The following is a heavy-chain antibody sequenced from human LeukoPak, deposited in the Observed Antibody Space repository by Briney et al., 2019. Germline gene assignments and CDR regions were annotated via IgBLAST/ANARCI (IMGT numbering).Heavy chain of an antibody. D-gene: IGHD6-19*01. CDR2: INNDGSSR. V-gene: IGHV3-74*01. CDR1: GFTFSNYW. CDR3: VRDPVALGY. Sequence: PGGSLRLSCAASGFTFSNYWMHWVRQAPGKGLIWVSRINNDGSSRSYADSVKGRFTISRDNAKNTLYLQMNSLRAEDTAVYYCVRDPVALGYWGQGTLVTVSS. J-gene: IGHJ4*02.